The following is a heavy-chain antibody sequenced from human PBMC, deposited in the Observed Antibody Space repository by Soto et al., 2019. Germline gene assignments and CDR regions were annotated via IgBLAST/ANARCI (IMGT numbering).Heavy chain of an antibody. V-gene: IGHV3-23*01. J-gene: IGHJ4*02. CDR2: ISARGGSS. Sequence: EVQLLESGGGLVQPGGSLRLSCAASGFSFSSYAMVWVRQAPGKGLEWVSVISARGGSSYFPDPVKGRFTISRDNSKNVLSLEMNSLRAEDTAIYFCAKGSIEYSASVDNWGQGTLVLVSS. CDR3: AKGSIEYSASVDN. CDR1: GFSFSSYA. D-gene: IGHD5-12*01.